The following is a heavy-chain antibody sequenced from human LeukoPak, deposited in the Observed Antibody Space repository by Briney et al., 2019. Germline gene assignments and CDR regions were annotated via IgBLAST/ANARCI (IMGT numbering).Heavy chain of an antibody. CDR1: GFSFSNSW. V-gene: IGHV3-7*01. Sequence: GGSLRLSCAASGFSFSNSWKTWVRQSPGKGLEWVANIKQDGSETYYVDSVMGRFTISRLNAKNSVYLQMNSLRAEDTAVYYCARDRSISGVVTIDFWGQGTLVTVSS. CDR2: IKQDGSET. CDR3: ARDRSISGVVTIDF. D-gene: IGHD3-3*01. J-gene: IGHJ4*02.